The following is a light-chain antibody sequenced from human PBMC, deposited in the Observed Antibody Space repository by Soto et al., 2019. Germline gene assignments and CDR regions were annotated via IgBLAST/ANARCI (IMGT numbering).Light chain of an antibody. CDR2: DSS. CDR1: QSVSSY. J-gene: IGKJ4*01. V-gene: IGKV3-11*01. Sequence: EIVLTQFPATLSLSPGDGATLSCRASQSVSSYLAWYQQKRGQPPRLLIYDSSNRATGIPARFSGSGSGTDFSLIISSLEPEDFAVYYCQQRSVWPLTFGGGTKVETK. CDR3: QQRSVWPLT.